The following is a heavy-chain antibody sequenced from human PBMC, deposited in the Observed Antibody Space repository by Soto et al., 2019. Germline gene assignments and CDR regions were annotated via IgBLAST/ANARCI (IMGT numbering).Heavy chain of an antibody. CDR3: ARGVGGYCSGSSCHDYYYYAMDV. CDR1: GGSINSGDYY. V-gene: IGHV4-30-4*01. CDR2: IYHSGST. D-gene: IGHD2-2*01. Sequence: SETLSLTCTVSGGSINSGDYYWTWVRQPPGKGLEWIGYIYHSGSTHSNPSLKIRVTVSVDTSKNQFSLNLNSVTATDTAVYYCARGVGGYCSGSSCHDYYYYAMDVWGQGTTVTVSS. J-gene: IGHJ6*02.